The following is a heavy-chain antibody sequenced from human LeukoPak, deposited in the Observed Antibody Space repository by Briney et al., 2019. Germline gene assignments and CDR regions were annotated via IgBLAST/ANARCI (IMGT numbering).Heavy chain of an antibody. D-gene: IGHD2-2*01. CDR3: ARATLDIVVVPAWFWFDP. CDR1: GGSISSGGYS. CDR2: IYHSGST. Sequence: SETLSLTCAVSGGSISSGGYSWSWIRQPPGKGLEWIGYIYHSGSTYYNPSLKSQVTISVDRSKNQFSLKLSSVTAADTAVYYCARATLDIVVVPAWFWFDPWGQGTLVTVSS. V-gene: IGHV4-30-2*01. J-gene: IGHJ5*02.